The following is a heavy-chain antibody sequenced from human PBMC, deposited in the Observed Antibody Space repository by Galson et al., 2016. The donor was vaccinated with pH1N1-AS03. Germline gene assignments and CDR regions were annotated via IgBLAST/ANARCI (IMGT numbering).Heavy chain of an antibody. J-gene: IGHJ6*02. CDR3: AGFRSSWTFYYGLDV. CDR1: GGSISSYY. V-gene: IGHV4-59*01. D-gene: IGHD6-13*01. CDR2: IYYSGGT. Sequence: SETLSLTCTVSGGSISSYYWTWIRQPPGKGREWIGPIYYSGGTNYNPSLQSRVTISVDTSKNQLSLQLSSVTAADTAVYYFAGFRSSWTFYYGLDVWGQGTTVTVSS.